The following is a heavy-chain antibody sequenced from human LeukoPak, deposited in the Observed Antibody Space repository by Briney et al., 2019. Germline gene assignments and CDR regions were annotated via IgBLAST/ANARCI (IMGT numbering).Heavy chain of an antibody. Sequence: GGSLRLSCAASGFTFSSYSMNWVRQAPGKGLEWVSSISSSSSYMYYTDSVKGRFTISRDNAKNSLYLQMNSLRAEDTAVYYCARDPSTYYYGSGSYPTGWGQGTLVTVSS. CDR1: GFTFSSYS. CDR2: ISSSSSYM. V-gene: IGHV3-21*01. D-gene: IGHD3-10*01. CDR3: ARDPSTYYYGSGSYPTG. J-gene: IGHJ4*02.